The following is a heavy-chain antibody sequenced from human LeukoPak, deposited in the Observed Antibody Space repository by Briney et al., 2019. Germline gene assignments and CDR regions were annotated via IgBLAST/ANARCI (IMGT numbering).Heavy chain of an antibody. CDR2: ISGSGGAT. Sequence: SLKLSCKASGYTFSSFSITWVRQAPGQGLEWISFISGSGGATYYADSVKGRFTISRDNSKNTLYLQMNSLRAEDTAVYYCARAALVRGVDYFDSWGQGTLVTVSS. D-gene: IGHD3-10*01. CDR1: GYTFSSFS. J-gene: IGHJ4*02. V-gene: IGHV3-23*01. CDR3: ARAALVRGVDYFDS.